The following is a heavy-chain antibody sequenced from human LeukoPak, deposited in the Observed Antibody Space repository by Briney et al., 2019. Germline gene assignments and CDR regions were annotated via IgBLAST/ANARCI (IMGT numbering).Heavy chain of an antibody. CDR2: ITNSGRV. CDR1: GFSFFSYA. CDR3: ARVLRYCSGGNCYSGGLGYMDV. D-gene: IGHD2-15*01. Sequence: GGSLRLSCAASGFSFFSYAMAWVRQAPGKGLEWVADITNSGRVHYADSVKGRFTISRDNAKNSLYLQMNSLRAEDTAVYYCARVLRYCSGGNCYSGGLGYMDVWGKGTTVTISS. V-gene: IGHV3-21*04. J-gene: IGHJ6*03.